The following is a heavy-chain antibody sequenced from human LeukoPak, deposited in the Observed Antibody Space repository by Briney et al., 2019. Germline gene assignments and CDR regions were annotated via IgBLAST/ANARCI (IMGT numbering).Heavy chain of an antibody. CDR2: ISWNSGSI. CDR1: GFTFDDYA. V-gene: IGHV3-9*01. D-gene: IGHD2-15*01. CDR3: AKDPSIVATTPPDY. Sequence: GGSLRLSCAASGFTFDDYAMHWVRQAPGKGLEWVSGISWNSGSIGYADSVKGRFTISRDNAKNSLYLQMNSLRAEDTALYYCAKDPSIVATTPPDYWGQGTLVTVSS. J-gene: IGHJ4*02.